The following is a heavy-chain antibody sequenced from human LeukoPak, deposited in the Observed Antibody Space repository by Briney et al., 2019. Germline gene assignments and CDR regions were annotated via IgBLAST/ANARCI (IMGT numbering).Heavy chain of an antibody. J-gene: IGHJ6*03. V-gene: IGHV3-74*01. CDR3: AKDGGLLWFGELPRTFYYMDV. CDR2: IKTDGSIT. D-gene: IGHD3-10*01. Sequence: GGSLRLSCAASGFSFSVYWMHWVRQAPGKGPVWVSRIKTDGSITDYADFVKGRFTISRDNSKNTLYLQMNSLRAEDTAVYYCAKDGGLLWFGELPRTFYYMDVWGKGTTVTVSS. CDR1: GFSFSVYW.